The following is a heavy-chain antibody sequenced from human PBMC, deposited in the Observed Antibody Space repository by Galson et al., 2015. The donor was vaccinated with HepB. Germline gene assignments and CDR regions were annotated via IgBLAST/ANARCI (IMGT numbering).Heavy chain of an antibody. CDR2: ISAYNGNT. CDR3: ARTPMGYSYGPAHSKSNWFDP. D-gene: IGHD5-18*01. V-gene: IGHV1-18*01. J-gene: IGHJ5*02. CDR1: GYTFTSYG. Sequence: SVKVSCKASGYTFTSYGISWVRQAPGQGLEWMGWISAYNGNTNYAQKLQGRVTMTTDTSTSTAYMELRSLRSDDTAVYYCARTPMGYSYGPAHSKSNWFDPWGQGTLVTVSS.